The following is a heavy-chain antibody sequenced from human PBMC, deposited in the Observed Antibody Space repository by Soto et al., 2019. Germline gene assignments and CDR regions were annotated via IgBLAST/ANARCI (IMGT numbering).Heavy chain of an antibody. CDR3: ARGLYNGSPHLFY. CDR1: EFTFSSYW. Sequence: GGSLRLSCETSEFTFSSYWMTWVRRTPGKGLEWVANIDGEGGEKNYADSVKGRFTISRDNAKKSLFLQMNSLRAEDTAVYYCARGLYNGSPHLFYWGQGTQVTVSS. V-gene: IGHV3-7*05. J-gene: IGHJ4*02. CDR2: IDGEGGEK. D-gene: IGHD1-26*01.